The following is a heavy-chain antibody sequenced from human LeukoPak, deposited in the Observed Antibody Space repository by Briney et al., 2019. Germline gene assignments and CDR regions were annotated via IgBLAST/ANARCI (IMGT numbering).Heavy chain of an antibody. Sequence: ASVKVSCKVSGYTVTELSMHWVRQSPGKGLEWMGGFHPEDGETIYAQEFQGRVTMTEDTSTDTAYMELSSLRSEDTAVYYCARDGIAVAGKGPYFDYWGQGTLVTVSS. V-gene: IGHV1-24*01. CDR2: FHPEDGET. D-gene: IGHD6-19*01. CDR1: GYTVTELS. J-gene: IGHJ4*02. CDR3: ARDGIAVAGKGPYFDY.